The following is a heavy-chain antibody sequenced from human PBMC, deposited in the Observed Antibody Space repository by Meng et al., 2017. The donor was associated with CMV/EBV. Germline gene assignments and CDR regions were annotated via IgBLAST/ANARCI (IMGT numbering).Heavy chain of an antibody. V-gene: IGHV1-69*02. D-gene: IGHD5-18*01. Sequence: SVKVSCKASGGTFSSYTISWVQQAPGQGLEWMGRIIPILGIVNYAQKFQGRVTITADKSTSTAYMELSSLRSEDTAVYYCATRSTAMVPNPIYYGMDVWGQGTTVTVSS. CDR1: GGTFSSYT. CDR3: ATRSTAMVPNPIYYGMDV. CDR2: IIPILGIV. J-gene: IGHJ6*02.